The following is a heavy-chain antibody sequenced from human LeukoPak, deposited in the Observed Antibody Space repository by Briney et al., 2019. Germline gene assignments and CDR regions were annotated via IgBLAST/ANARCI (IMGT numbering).Heavy chain of an antibody. CDR1: GGSTSIYY. CDR3: ARVGGGNSGFRYYSYYKDV. J-gene: IGHJ6*03. V-gene: IGHV4-59*01. CDR2: IYYSAST. Sequence: SETLSLTCPVSGGSTSIYYWSWNLQPPGKGLEWFGYIYYSASTNFNPSLNSRVPKSVNTSNNPSSLKLSSVPAADTAGYYCARVGGGNSGFRYYSYYKDVWGKGTTVTVPS. D-gene: IGHD4-23*01.